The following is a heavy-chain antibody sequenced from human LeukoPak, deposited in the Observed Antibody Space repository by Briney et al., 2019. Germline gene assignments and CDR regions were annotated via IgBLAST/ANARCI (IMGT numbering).Heavy chain of an antibody. CDR3: ARDDGNYYDSSGFDY. J-gene: IGHJ4*02. CDR1: GFTFSDYY. Sequence: PGGSLRLSCAASGFTFSDYYMNWVRQAPGKGLEWVSSITSSSSYIYYADSVKGRFTISRDNAKNSLYLQMNSLRAEDTAVYYCARDDGNYYDSSGFDYWGQGTLVTVSS. CDR2: ITSSSSYI. D-gene: IGHD3-22*01. V-gene: IGHV3-21*01.